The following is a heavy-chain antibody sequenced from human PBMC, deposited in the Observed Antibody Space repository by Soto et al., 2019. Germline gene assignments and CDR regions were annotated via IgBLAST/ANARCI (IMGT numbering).Heavy chain of an antibody. Sequence: QVQLVQSGAEVKKPGASVKVSCKASGYTFTSYDVNWVRQATGQGLEWMGWMNPNSGNTGYAQKFQGRVTVTRNTSISTAYMELSSLRSEDTAVYYCARGNYNYGGNFGDDAFDIWGQGTMVTVSS. CDR2: MNPNSGNT. V-gene: IGHV1-8*01. CDR1: GYTFTSYD. J-gene: IGHJ3*02. D-gene: IGHD4-17*01. CDR3: ARGNYNYGGNFGDDAFDI.